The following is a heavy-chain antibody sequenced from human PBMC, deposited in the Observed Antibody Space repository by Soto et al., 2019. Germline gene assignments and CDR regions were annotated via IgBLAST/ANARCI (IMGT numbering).Heavy chain of an antibody. J-gene: IGHJ6*02. V-gene: IGHV1-8*01. Sequence: GASVKVSCKASGYTFTSYDINWVRPATGQGLEWMGWMNPNSGNKGYVQKFQGRVIMTRNTYISTAYMELSSLRSEDTAVYYCARGCHRCRGYDCGCYYYGTDVWGQGTTVTVSS. D-gene: IGHD5-12*01. CDR1: GYTFTSYD. CDR2: MNPNSGNK. CDR3: ARGCHRCRGYDCGCYYYGTDV.